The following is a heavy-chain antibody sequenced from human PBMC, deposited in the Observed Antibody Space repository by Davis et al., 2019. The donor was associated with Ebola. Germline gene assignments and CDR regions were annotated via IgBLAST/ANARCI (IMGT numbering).Heavy chain of an antibody. Sequence: GESLKISCKGSGYSFTSYWIGWVRQMPGKGLEWMGIIYPGDSDTRYSPSFQGQVTISADKSISTAYLQWSSLKASDTAMCYCARRDDSSGYYLLFDYWGQGTLVTVSS. V-gene: IGHV5-51*01. CDR1: GYSFTSYW. J-gene: IGHJ4*02. CDR3: ARRDDSSGYYLLFDY. CDR2: IYPGDSDT. D-gene: IGHD3-22*01.